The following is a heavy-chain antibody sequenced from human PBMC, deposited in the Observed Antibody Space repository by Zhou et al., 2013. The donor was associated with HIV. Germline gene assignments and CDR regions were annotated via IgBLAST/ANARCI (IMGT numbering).Heavy chain of an antibody. V-gene: IGHV1-2*02. CDR3: ARDRTDHYDSSAYYPNWFDP. J-gene: IGHJ5*02. CDR1: GYTFNTYD. D-gene: IGHD3-22*01. Sequence: QVQLVQSGAEVKKPGASVKVSCKASGYTFNTYDIGWVRQAPGQGLEWMGWINPNSGGTNYAQKFQGRVTMTRDTSISTAYMELSRLRSDDTAVYFCARDRTDHYDSSAYYPNWFDPWGQGTLVTVSS. CDR2: INPNSGGT.